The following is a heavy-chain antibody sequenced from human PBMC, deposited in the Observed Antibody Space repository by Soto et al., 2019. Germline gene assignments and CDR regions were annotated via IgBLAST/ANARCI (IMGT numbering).Heavy chain of an antibody. D-gene: IGHD1-1*01. CDR1: GYTFTSYA. CDR3: AGTPVRAGYYYYYGMDV. Sequence: QVQLVQSGAEEKKPGASVKVSCKASGYTFTSYAMHWVRQAPGQRLEWMGWINAGNGNTKYSQKFQGRVTITRDTSASTAYMELSSLRSEDTAVYYCAGTPVRAGYYYYYGMDVWGQGTTVTVSS. J-gene: IGHJ6*02. CDR2: INAGNGNT. V-gene: IGHV1-3*05.